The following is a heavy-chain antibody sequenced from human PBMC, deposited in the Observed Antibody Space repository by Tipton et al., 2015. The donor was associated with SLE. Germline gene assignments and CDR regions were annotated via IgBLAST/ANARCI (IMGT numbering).Heavy chain of an antibody. CDR1: GGSPSGYW. CDR2: IYPTGRT. V-gene: IGHV4-34*01. CDR3: ARTVRGYYDSSGYLDY. Sequence: TLSLTCTVYGGSPSGYWWSWIRQSPGKGLEWIGEIYPTGRTDYNPSLMSRVTISVDTSQNQFSLKLSSVTAADTAVYYCARTVRGYYDSSGYLDYWGQGTLVTVSS. D-gene: IGHD3-22*01. J-gene: IGHJ4*02.